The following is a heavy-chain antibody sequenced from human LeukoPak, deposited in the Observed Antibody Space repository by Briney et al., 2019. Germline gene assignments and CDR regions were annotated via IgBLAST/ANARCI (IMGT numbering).Heavy chain of an antibody. CDR2: IWYDGSNK. D-gene: IGHD4-17*01. Sequence: GGSLRLSCAASGFTFSSYGMHWVRQAPGKGLEWVAVIWYDGSNKQYADSVKGRFTISRDNSKNTLYLQMNSLRAEDTAVYYCAKGGDSDYGDHFDYWGQGTLVTVSS. V-gene: IGHV3-33*06. CDR1: GFTFSSYG. CDR3: AKGGDSDYGDHFDY. J-gene: IGHJ4*02.